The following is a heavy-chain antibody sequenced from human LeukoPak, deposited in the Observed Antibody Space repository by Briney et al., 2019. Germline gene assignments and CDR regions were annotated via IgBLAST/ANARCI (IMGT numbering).Heavy chain of an antibody. CDR3: AKGGVATINADDAFDI. Sequence: GGSLRLSCAASGFTFSSYEMNWVRQAPGKGLEWVSYISSSGSTIYYADSVKGRFTISRDNAKNSLYLQMNSPRAEDTAVYYCAKGGVATINADDAFDIWGQGTMVTVSS. J-gene: IGHJ3*02. CDR1: GFTFSSYE. CDR2: ISSSGSTI. V-gene: IGHV3-48*03. D-gene: IGHD5-12*01.